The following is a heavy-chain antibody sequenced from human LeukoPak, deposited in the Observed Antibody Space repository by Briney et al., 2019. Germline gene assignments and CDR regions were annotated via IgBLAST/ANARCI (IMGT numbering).Heavy chain of an antibody. D-gene: IGHD4/OR15-4a*01. Sequence: GASVTVSCKASGYTFTSYGFSWVRQAPGQGLEWMGWISAYNGNTNYAQNLQGRVTMTTDTSTSTAYMELRSLRSDDTALYYCARSGVLITTGGIDWYDPWGQGTLVTVSS. CDR1: GYTFTSYG. CDR2: ISAYNGNT. CDR3: ARSGVLITTGGIDWYDP. J-gene: IGHJ5*02. V-gene: IGHV1-18*01.